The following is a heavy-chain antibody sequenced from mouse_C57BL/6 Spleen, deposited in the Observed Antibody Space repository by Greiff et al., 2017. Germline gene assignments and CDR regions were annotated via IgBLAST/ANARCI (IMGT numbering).Heavy chain of an antibody. J-gene: IGHJ2*01. CDR3: ARKDYGSIFDY. CDR1: GYTFTSYD. V-gene: IGHV1-85*01. CDR2: IYPRDGST. Sequence: VQLVESGPELVKPGASVKLSCKASGYTFTSYDINWVKQRPGQGLEWIGWIYPRDGSTKYNEKFKGKATLTVDTSSSTAYMELHSLTSEDSAVYFCARKDYGSIFDYWGQGTTLTVSS. D-gene: IGHD1-1*01.